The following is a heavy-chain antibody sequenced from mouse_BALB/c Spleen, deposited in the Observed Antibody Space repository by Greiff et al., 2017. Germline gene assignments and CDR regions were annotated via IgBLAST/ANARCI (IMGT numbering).Heavy chain of an antibody. Sequence: EVKLVESGGGLVKPGGSLKLSCAASGFTFSSYAMSWVRQTPEKRLEWVASISSGGSTYYPDSVKGRFTISRDNARNILYLQMSSLRSEDTAMYYCARGRTTMITFDYWGQGTTLTVSS. D-gene: IGHD2-4*01. J-gene: IGHJ2*01. CDR2: ISSGGST. CDR3: ARGRTTMITFDY. CDR1: GFTFSSYA. V-gene: IGHV5-6-5*01.